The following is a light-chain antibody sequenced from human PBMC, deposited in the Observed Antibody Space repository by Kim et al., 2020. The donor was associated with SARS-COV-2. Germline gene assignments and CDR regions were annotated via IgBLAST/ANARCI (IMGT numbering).Light chain of an antibody. Sequence: SYELTQPPSVSVAPGKTARITCGGNNIGSKSVHWYQQKPGRAPVLVIYYDSDRPSGIPERFSGSNSGNTATLTISRVEAGDEADYYCQVWDSKGVFGTGTKVTVL. V-gene: IGLV3-21*04. J-gene: IGLJ1*01. CDR3: QVWDSKGV. CDR2: YDS. CDR1: NIGSKS.